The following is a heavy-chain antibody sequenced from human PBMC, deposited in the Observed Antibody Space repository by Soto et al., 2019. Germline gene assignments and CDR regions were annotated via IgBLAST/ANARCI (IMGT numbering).Heavy chain of an antibody. CDR2: ISGSGGST. D-gene: IGHD3-10*01. Sequence: GGSLRLSCAASGFTFSSYAMSWVRQAPGKGLEWVSAISGSGGSTYYADSVKGRFTISRDNSKNTLYLQMNGLRAEDTAVYYCASALIRGVILYWGQGTPVTVSS. CDR1: GFTFSSYA. V-gene: IGHV3-23*01. J-gene: IGHJ4*02. CDR3: ASALIRGVILY.